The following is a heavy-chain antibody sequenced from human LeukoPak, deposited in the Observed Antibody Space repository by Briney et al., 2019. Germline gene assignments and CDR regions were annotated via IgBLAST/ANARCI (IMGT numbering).Heavy chain of an antibody. D-gene: IGHD5-18*01. CDR2: IIPILGIA. J-gene: IGHJ6*02. V-gene: IGHV1-69*04. Sequence: GASVKVSCKASGGTFSSYAISWVRQAPGQRLEWMGRIIPILGIANYAQKFQGRVTITADKSTSTAYMELSSLRSEDTAVYYCARSDTAMAYYGMDVWGQGTTVTVSS. CDR3: ARSDTAMAYYGMDV. CDR1: GGTFSSYA.